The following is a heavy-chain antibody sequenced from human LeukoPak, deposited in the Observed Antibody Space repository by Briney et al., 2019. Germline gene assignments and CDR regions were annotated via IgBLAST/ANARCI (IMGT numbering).Heavy chain of an antibody. D-gene: IGHD3-22*01. CDR2: INPGDSNT. J-gene: IGHJ4*02. CDR3: SRQFRPMSGFHH. Sequence: GESLKISCKGSRYSYPTYWIVCVRQMPGKGLEWMGSINPGDSNTKYSPFFQDQVTISADRAITTAYSQWNSLKASDTATYYYSRQFRPMSGFHHWGQGSLVTVSS. CDR1: RYSYPTYW. V-gene: IGHV5-51*01.